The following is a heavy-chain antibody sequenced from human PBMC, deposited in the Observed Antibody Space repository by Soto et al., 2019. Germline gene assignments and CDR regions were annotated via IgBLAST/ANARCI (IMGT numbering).Heavy chain of an antibody. J-gene: IGHJ4*02. D-gene: IGHD2-15*01. CDR2: ISNGDETT. V-gene: IGHV3-11*01. CDR3: ARYPKRIDGYSIEA. Sequence: GLALSLPRTCSACILTAYSMTLSRQAPGTGLEWVSYISNGDETTHYADSVKGRFIVSRDNAKKVLFLQMSGLRVDDTAVYYWARYPKRIDGYSIEAWGRAALVTVS. CDR1: ACILTAYS.